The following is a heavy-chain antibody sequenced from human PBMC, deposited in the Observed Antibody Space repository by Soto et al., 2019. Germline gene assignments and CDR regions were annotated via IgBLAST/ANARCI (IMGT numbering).Heavy chain of an antibody. CDR1: GFTFSSYA. CDR2: ISGSGGST. CDR3: AKDDSADYYDSSGYYSHGFY. D-gene: IGHD3-22*01. Sequence: PGGSLRLSCAASGFTFSSYAMSWVRQAPGKGLEWVSAISGSGGSTYYADSVKGRFTISRDNSKNTLYLQMNSLRAEDTAVYYCAKDDSADYYDSSGYYSHGFYWGQGTLVTVSS. V-gene: IGHV3-23*01. J-gene: IGHJ4*02.